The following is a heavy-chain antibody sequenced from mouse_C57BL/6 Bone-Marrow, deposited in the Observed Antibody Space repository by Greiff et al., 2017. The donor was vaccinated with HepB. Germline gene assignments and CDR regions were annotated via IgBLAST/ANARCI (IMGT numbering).Heavy chain of an antibody. CDR2: ISDGGSYT. J-gene: IGHJ3*01. V-gene: IGHV5-4*03. D-gene: IGHD1-1*01. Sequence: EVKVEESGGGLVKPGGSLKLSCAASGFTFSSYAMSWVRQTPEKRLEWVATISDGGSYTYYPDNVKGRFTISRDNAKNNLYLQMSHLKSEDTAMYYCARGLLRYWFAYWGQGTLVTVSA. CDR3: ARGLLRYWFAY. CDR1: GFTFSSYA.